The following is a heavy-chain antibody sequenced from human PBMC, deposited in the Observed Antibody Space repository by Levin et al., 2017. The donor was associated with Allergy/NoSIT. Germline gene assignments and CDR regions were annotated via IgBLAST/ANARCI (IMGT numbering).Heavy chain of an antibody. CDR2: IDPSDSYT. V-gene: IGHV5-10-1*01. D-gene: IGHD3-22*01. J-gene: IGHJ5*02. CDR1: GYSFTGYW. CDR3: ARHYYYDSNWFDP. Sequence: GESLKISCKGSGYSFTGYWISWVRQMPGKGLEWMGRIDPSDSYTNYSPSFQGHVTISADKSISTAYLQWSSLKASDTAMYYCARHYYYDSNWFDPWGQGTLVTVSS.